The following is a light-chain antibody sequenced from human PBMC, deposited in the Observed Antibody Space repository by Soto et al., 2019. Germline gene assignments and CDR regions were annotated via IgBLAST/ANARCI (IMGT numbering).Light chain of an antibody. V-gene: IGKV3-20*01. Sequence: EIVLTQSPATLSLSPGERATLSCRASQSVASSYLAWYQQKPGQAPRLLVYGATNSATGIPDRFSGSGSGTDFTLTISRLEPEDFAVYYCQQYGRSPWTFGQGTKVEIK. CDR1: QSVASSY. CDR2: GAT. J-gene: IGKJ1*01. CDR3: QQYGRSPWT.